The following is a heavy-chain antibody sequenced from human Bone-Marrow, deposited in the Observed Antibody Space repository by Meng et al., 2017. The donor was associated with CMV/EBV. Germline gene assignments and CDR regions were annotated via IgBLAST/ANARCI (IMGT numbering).Heavy chain of an antibody. V-gene: IGHV4-39*01. CDR2: IYYSGGT. D-gene: IGHD2-2*01. CDR3: ARRGANRIVVVPEFDI. Sequence: SETLSLTCTVSGGFISTSNYYWSWIRQPPGKGLEWIGSIYYSGGTYSNPSLKSRVTLSLDTPNNHFSLRLSSVTAADTAVYYCARRGANRIVVVPEFDIWGQGTMVTVSS. CDR1: GGFISTSNYY. J-gene: IGHJ3*02.